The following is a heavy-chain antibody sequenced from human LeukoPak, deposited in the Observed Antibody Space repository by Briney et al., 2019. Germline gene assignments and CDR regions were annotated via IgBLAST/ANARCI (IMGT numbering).Heavy chain of an antibody. V-gene: IGHV3-21*01. CDR2: ISSRSSYI. D-gene: IGHD1-26*01. J-gene: IGHJ4*02. Sequence: GGSLRLSRAASGFTFSSYSFNWFRQAPGKGLEWVSSISSRSSYIYYADSVKGRFTISRDDAKNSLYLQMNSLTGEDTATYYCARDIGLMWGQGTLVTVSS. CDR3: ARDIGLM. CDR1: GFTFSSYS.